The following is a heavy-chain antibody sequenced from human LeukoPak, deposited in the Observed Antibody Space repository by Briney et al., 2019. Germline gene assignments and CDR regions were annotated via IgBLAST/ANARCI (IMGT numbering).Heavy chain of an antibody. V-gene: IGHV4-34*01. J-gene: IGHJ6*03. Sequence: SETLSLTCDVYDGSFNDYYWTWIRQPPGQGLEWIGEVNHSGSTNYNPSLKSRVTISADTSKYQFSLKLSSVTAADTAVYYCARGRGGPYYYYYMDVWGKGTTVTVSS. D-gene: IGHD3-10*01. CDR3: ARGRGGPYYYYYMDV. CDR1: DGSFNDYY. CDR2: VNHSGST.